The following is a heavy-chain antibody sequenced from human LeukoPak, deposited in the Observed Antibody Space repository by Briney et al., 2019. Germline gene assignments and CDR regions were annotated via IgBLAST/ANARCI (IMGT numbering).Heavy chain of an antibody. CDR3: ARDEWTATPDY. V-gene: IGHV3-7*01. CDR1: GFTFSSYW. CDR2: IKQAGSEK. Sequence: PGGSLRLSCAASGFTFSSYWMSWFRQAPGKGLEGVANIKQAGSEKYYVDSVKGRFTISRDNAKNSLYLQMNSLRAEDTAVYYCARDEWTATPDYWGQGTLVTVSS. D-gene: IGHD3-3*01. J-gene: IGHJ4*02.